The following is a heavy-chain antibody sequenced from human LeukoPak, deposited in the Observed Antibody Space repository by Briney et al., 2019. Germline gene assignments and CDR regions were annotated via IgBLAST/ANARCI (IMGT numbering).Heavy chain of an antibody. CDR1: GGTFSSYA. J-gene: IGHJ5*02. CDR2: IIPIFGTA. V-gene: IGHV1-69*05. D-gene: IGHD3-10*01. CDR3: ARVEWFGELPDLNWFDP. Sequence: SVKVSCKASGGTFSSYAISWVRQAPGQGLEWMGGIIPIFGTANYAQKFQGRVTITTDESTSTAYMELSSLRSEDTAVYYCARVEWFGELPDLNWFDPWGQGTLVTVSS.